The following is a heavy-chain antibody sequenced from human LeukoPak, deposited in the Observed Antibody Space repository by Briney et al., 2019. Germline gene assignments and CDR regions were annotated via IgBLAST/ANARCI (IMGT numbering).Heavy chain of an antibody. CDR1: GGSFSGYY. CDR3: ARGRIAAAGFDY. CDR2: INHSGST. D-gene: IGHD6-13*01. Sequence: MASETLSLTCAVYGGSFSGYYWSWIRQPPGKGLEWIGEINHSGSTNYNPSLKSRVTISVDTSKNQFSLKLSSVTAADTAVYYCARGRIAAAGFDYWGQGTLVTVSP. J-gene: IGHJ4*02. V-gene: IGHV4-34*01.